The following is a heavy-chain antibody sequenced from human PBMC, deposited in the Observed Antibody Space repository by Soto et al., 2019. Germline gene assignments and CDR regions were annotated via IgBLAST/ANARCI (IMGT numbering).Heavy chain of an antibody. CDR3: AHYHPSGYYGYFDY. V-gene: IGHV2-5*02. Sequence: QITLKESGPTLVKPTQTLTLTCAYSGFSLSTSGLGVGWIRQPPGQALEWLALIYWDDDTRFSPSLKSRLTITKHTSKNQVVLTMTNMYPVYTAKYYWAHYHPSGYYGYFDYWGQGTLCTVSS. CDR1: GFSLSTSGLG. D-gene: IGHD3-22*01. J-gene: IGHJ4*02. CDR2: IYWDDDT.